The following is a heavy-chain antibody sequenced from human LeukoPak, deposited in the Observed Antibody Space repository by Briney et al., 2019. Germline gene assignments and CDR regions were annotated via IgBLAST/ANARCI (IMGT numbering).Heavy chain of an antibody. CDR3: ARDRSYSSSWYGVEYFQH. CDR1: GFTFSSYG. Sequence: GGSLRLSCAASGFTFSSYGMHWVRQAPGKGLEWVAVIWYDGSNKYYADSVKGRFTISRDNSRNTLYLQMNSLRAEDTAVYYCARDRSYSSSWYGVEYFQHWGQGTLVTVSS. D-gene: IGHD6-13*01. CDR2: IWYDGSNK. J-gene: IGHJ1*01. V-gene: IGHV3-33*01.